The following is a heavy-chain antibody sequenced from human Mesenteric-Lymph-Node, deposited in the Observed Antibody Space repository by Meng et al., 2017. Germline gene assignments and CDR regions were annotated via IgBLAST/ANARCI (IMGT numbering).Heavy chain of an antibody. CDR2: LNPGNGNT. Sequence: QVQPVQSGAELRKPGASAKVSCKASGYTFSRYAMHWVRQAPGQRLEWMGWLNPGNGNTKYSQKFQGRVTITRDTSASTAYMEMSSLRHEDTAVYYCAREFGHIVVVTGPSDAFDIWGQGTMVTVSS. CDR3: AREFGHIVVVTGPSDAFDI. V-gene: IGHV1-3*01. J-gene: IGHJ3*02. CDR1: GYTFSRYA. D-gene: IGHD2-21*02.